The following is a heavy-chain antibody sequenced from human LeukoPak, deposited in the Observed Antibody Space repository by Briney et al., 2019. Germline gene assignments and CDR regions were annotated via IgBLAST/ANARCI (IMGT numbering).Heavy chain of an antibody. Sequence: GGSLRLSCAASGFTFREYYMGWIRQAPGRGLEWISYIAATGLSTYYADSVKGRFTISRDNAKNSLFLYMNFLRADDTAVYYCASSLNTVVISPHYFDLWGQGTLVTVSS. D-gene: IGHD2/OR15-2a*01. V-gene: IGHV3-11*04. CDR2: IAATGLST. J-gene: IGHJ4*02. CDR3: ASSLNTVVISPHYFDL. CDR1: GFTFREYY.